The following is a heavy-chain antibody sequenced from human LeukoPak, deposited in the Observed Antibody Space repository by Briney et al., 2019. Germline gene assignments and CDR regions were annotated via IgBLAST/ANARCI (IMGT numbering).Heavy chain of an antibody. CDR2: ISPDGGNT. D-gene: IGHD2-21*01. CDR3: ARVSNNYCVDY. J-gene: IGHJ4*02. CDR1: GFTFGSYA. V-gene: IGHV3-64*02. Sequence: PGGSLRLSCAVSGFTFGSYALQWVRQAPGKGLEYVSAISPDGGNTNYAESVKGRFTISRDDSKNMLYLQMGSLRDDDMAVYYCARVSNNYCVDYWGQGTLVTVSS.